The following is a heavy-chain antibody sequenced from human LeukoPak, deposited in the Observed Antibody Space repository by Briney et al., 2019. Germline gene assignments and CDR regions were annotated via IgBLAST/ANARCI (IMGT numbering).Heavy chain of an antibody. CDR3: ASGSSYYFDY. CDR2: IWYDGSNK. D-gene: IGHD6-6*01. CDR1: GFTFSSYG. V-gene: IGHV3-33*01. Sequence: GGSLRVSCAASGFTFSSYGMHWVRQAPGKGLEWVAVIWYDGSNKYYADSVKGRFTISRDNSKNTLYLQMNSLRAEDTAVYYCASGSSYYFDYWGQGTLVTVSS. J-gene: IGHJ4*02.